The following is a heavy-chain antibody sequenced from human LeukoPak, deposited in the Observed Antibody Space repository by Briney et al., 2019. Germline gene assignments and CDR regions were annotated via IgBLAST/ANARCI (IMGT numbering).Heavy chain of an antibody. V-gene: IGHV3-21*01. CDR3: ARDRDKGVETYYYYGMDV. J-gene: IGHJ6*02. CDR2: ISSSSSYI. CDR1: GFTFSSYS. Sequence: GGSLRLSCAASGFTFSSYSMNWVRQAPGKGLEWVSSISSSSSYIYYADSVKGRFTISRDNAKNSLYLQMNSLRAEDTAVYYCARDRDKGVETYYYYGMDVWGQGTTVIVSS. D-gene: IGHD3-3*01.